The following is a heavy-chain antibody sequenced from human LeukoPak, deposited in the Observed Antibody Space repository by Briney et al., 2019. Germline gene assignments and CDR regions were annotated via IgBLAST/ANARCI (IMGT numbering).Heavy chain of an antibody. V-gene: IGHV3-11*01. D-gene: IGHD3-10*01. CDR3: ARFGSGFRLFYYYYMDV. CDR2: ISSSGSTI. J-gene: IGHJ6*03. Sequence: LSLTCAVYGGSFSTYYWNWIRQAPGKGLEWVSYISSSGSTIYYADSVKGRFTISRDNAKNSLYLQMNSLRAEDTAVYYCARFGSGFRLFYYYYMDVWGKGTTVTISS. CDR1: GGSFSTYY.